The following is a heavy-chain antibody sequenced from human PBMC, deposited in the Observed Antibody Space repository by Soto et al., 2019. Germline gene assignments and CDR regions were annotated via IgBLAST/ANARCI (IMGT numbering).Heavy chain of an antibody. CDR3: ATFSRPGYSGFEDY. J-gene: IGHJ4*02. V-gene: IGHV3-23*01. CDR2: ISGSGGST. D-gene: IGHD5-12*01. Sequence: GGSLRLSCAASGFTFSSYAMRWVRQAPGKGLEWVSAISGSGGSTYYADSVKGRFTISRDNSKNTLYLQMNSLRAEDTAVFYCATFSRPGYSGFEDYWGQGTLVTVSS. CDR1: GFTFSSYA.